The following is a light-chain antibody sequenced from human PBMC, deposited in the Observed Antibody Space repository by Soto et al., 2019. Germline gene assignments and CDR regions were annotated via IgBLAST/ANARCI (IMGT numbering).Light chain of an antibody. J-gene: IGLJ2*01. CDR1: SSDVGGYNY. CDR3: SSYAGKNNLGV. Sequence: QSALTQPPSASGSPGQSVTISCTGTSSDVGGYNYVSWYQQHPGKAPKLMIYEVNKRPSGVPDRFSGSKSGNTASLTVSGLQAEDEADYYCSSYAGKNNLGVLGGGTKLTVL. CDR2: EVN. V-gene: IGLV2-8*01.